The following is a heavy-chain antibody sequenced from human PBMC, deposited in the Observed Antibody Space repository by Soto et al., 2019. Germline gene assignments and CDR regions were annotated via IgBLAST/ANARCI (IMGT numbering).Heavy chain of an antibody. Sequence: QVHLVQSGAEEKKPGASVKVSCKASGYTFTNYAMHWVRQAPGQRLEWMGWTNPVNGNTQSSQKFQGRVTITRDTSASTAYMELSSLTAEDTAVYYCARGLREVAASRGFDYWGQGTLVTVSS. D-gene: IGHD2-21*02. CDR1: GYTFTNYA. CDR2: TNPVNGNT. CDR3: ARGLREVAASRGFDY. V-gene: IGHV1-3*05. J-gene: IGHJ4*02.